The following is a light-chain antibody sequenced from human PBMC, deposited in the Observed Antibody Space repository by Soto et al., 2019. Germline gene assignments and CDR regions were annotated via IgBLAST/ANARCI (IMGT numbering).Light chain of an antibody. CDR1: SSDVGGYNY. CDR3: CSYAGSYTMV. Sequence: QSALTQPPSVSGSPGQSVTISCTGTSSDVGGYNYVSWYQQHPDKAPKRMIYDVNKRPSGVPDRFSGSKSDNTASLTISGLQAEDEADYYCCSYAGSYTMVFGGGTKLTVL. J-gene: IGLJ2*01. CDR2: DVN. V-gene: IGLV2-11*01.